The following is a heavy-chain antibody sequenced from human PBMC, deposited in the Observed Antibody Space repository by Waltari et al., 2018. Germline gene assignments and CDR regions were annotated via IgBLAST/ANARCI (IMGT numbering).Heavy chain of an antibody. CDR2: INHSGST. J-gene: IGHJ6*02. D-gene: IGHD3-16*01. CDR1: GGSFSGYY. CDR3: ASRAIGGDYYYYAMDV. Sequence: QVQLQQWGAGLLKPSETLSLTCAVYGGSFSGYYWSWIRQPPGKGLEWIGEINHSGSTNYNPSLKSRVTISVDTSKNQFSLNLSSVTAADTAVYYCASRAIGGDYYYYAMDVWGQGTTVTVSS. V-gene: IGHV4-34*01.